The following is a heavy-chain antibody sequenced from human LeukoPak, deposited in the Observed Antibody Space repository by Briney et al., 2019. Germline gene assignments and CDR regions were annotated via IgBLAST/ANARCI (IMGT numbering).Heavy chain of an antibody. CDR2: ISSSGSTI. J-gene: IGHJ4*02. D-gene: IGHD4-11*01. CDR1: GGSFSGYY. V-gene: IGHV3-11*04. CDR3: ARGYYSNYVVDY. Sequence: LSLTCAVYGGSFSGYYWSWIRQAPGKGLEWVSYISSSGSTIYYADSVKGRFTISRDNAKNSLYLQMNSLRAEDTAVYYCARGYYSNYVVDYWGQGTLVTVSS.